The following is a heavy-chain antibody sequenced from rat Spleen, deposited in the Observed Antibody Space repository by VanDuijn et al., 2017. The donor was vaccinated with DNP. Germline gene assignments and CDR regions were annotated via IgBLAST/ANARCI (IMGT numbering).Heavy chain of an antibody. Sequence: EVQLVESGGGLVQPGRSLKLSCAASGFTFSSCNMAWVRQAPKKGLEWVATISYDGSSTYYRDSVKGRFTISRDDAKSTLYLQMDSLRSEDTATYFCTTVGWWGAMDAWGQGTSVTVSS. D-gene: IGHD1-1*01. CDR3: TTVGWWGAMDA. CDR2: ISYDGSST. CDR1: GFTFSSCN. V-gene: IGHV5-7*01. J-gene: IGHJ4*01.